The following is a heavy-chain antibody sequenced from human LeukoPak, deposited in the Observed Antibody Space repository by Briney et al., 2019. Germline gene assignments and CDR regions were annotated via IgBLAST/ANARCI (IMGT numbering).Heavy chain of an antibody. Sequence: SETLSLTCAVSVYSISNGYYWGWIRQPPGKGLEWIGSIYHSGNTYYNPSLKSRVTISVDTSKNQFSLKLSSVNAADTAVYYCARHGDYDFWSGYQNWFDPWGQGTLVTVSS. D-gene: IGHD3-3*01. CDR2: IYHSGNT. CDR3: ARHGDYDFWSGYQNWFDP. CDR1: VYSISNGYY. V-gene: IGHV4-38-2*01. J-gene: IGHJ5*02.